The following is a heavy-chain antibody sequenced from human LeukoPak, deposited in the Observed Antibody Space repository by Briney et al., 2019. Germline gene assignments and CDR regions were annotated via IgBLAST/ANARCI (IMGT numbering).Heavy chain of an antibody. Sequence: GESLNFSCKGSGSIFSNYWIGWVRQMPGEGLGMGGIILPGNTDTRYSPSFQGQVTMSDDKSISTAYLQWSSLKAAVTAMYYCARQYYDILADPNYFDPWGQGTLVTVSS. CDR2: ILPGNTDT. D-gene: IGHD3-9*01. CDR3: ARQYYDILADPNYFDP. V-gene: IGHV5-51*01. J-gene: IGHJ5*02. CDR1: GSIFSNYW.